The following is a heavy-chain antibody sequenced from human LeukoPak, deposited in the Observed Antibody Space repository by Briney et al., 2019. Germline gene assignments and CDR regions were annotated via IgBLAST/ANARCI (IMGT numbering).Heavy chain of an antibody. CDR1: GGSIRSSYYY. J-gene: IGHJ3*02. CDR3: ATSGYAYGALDI. CDR2: IYDSGST. Sequence: SETLSLTCTVSGGSIRSSYYYWGWIRQPPGKGLEWIGSIYDSGSTYYNPSLKSRVTISVDTSKNQFSLKLNSVTAADTAVYYCATSGYAYGALDIWGQGTMVTVSS. D-gene: IGHD5-18*01. V-gene: IGHV4-39*01.